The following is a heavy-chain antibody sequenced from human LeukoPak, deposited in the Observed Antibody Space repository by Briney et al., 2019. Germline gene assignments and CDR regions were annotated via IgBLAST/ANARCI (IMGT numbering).Heavy chain of an antibody. V-gene: IGHV1-24*01. CDR1: GYTLTELS. CDR3: ATGYSSGQVFDY. D-gene: IGHD6-19*01. J-gene: IGHJ4*02. Sequence: ASVKVSCKVSGYTLTELSMHWVRQAPGKGLEWMGGFDPEDGETIYAQKFQGRVTMTEDTSTDTAYMELSSLRSEDTAVYYCATGYSSGQVFDYWGQGILVTVSS. CDR2: FDPEDGET.